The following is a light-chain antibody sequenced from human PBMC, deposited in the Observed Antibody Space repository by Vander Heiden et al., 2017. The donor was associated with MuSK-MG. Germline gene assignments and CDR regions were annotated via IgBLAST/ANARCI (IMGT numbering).Light chain of an antibody. V-gene: IGKV1D-16*01. CDR1: QDISTW. J-gene: IGKJ4*01. CDR2: GAS. CDR3: QHYNSYPLT. Sequence: IQMTQSPSSLSASVGDRVTITCRASQDISTWLAWYQQKPDKATKSLIYGASTLQSGVPSRFSGSGSGTDFTLTISSLQPEDVGTYYCQHYNSYPLTFGGGTKVEIK.